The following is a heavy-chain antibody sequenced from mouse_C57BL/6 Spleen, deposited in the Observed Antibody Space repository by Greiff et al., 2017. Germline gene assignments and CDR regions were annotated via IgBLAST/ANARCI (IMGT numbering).Heavy chain of an antibody. J-gene: IGHJ2*01. V-gene: IGHV3-6*01. CDR2: ISYDGSN. CDR3: ARAGSLDD. Sequence: EVQLQESGPGLVKPSQSLSLTCSVTGYSITSGYYWNWIRQFPGNKLEWMGYISYDGSNNYNPSLKNRVPITRDTSKNQLFLKLNSVTTEDTATYYCARAGSLDDWGQGTTLTVSS. CDR1: GYSITSGYY. D-gene: IGHD1-2*01.